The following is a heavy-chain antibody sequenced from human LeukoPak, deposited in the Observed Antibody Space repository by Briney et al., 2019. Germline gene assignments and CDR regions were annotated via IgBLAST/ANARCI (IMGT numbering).Heavy chain of an antibody. Sequence: GGSLRLSCAASGFTFSNYGMHWVRQAPGKGLEWVAFIRYDGSNREYGDSVKGRFTISRDNSKNTLYLQMNSLRAEDTAVYYCAKDHDSGVLSWGQGTTVTVSS. V-gene: IGHV3-30*02. CDR3: AKDHDSGVLS. CDR1: GFTFSNYG. D-gene: IGHD2-21*02. CDR2: IRYDGSNR. J-gene: IGHJ6*02.